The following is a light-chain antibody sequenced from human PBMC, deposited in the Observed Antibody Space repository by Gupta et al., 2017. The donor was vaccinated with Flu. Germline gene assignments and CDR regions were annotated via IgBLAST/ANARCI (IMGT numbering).Light chain of an antibody. Sequence: DIVMTQSPDSLAVSLCERATINCKSSQSVLYSSNNKNYLGWYQHKPGQPPKLLISWSSTRESGVPDRFSGSGSGTDFTLTISILHAEDVAVYYCQQYDATPLTFGGGTKVEIK. CDR2: WSS. J-gene: IGKJ4*01. CDR3: QQYDATPLT. CDR1: QSVLYSSNNKNY. V-gene: IGKV4-1*01.